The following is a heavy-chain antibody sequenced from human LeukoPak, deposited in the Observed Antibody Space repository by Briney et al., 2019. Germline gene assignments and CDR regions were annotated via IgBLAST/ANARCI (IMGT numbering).Heavy chain of an antibody. CDR1: GFTFSHYW. CDR3: ASLIAVAGTDDSPRDYDFDY. J-gene: IGHJ4*02. Sequence: GGSLRLSCATSGFTFSHYWMSWVRQAPGKGLEWVANINLDGGKKYHVDSVEGRFTISRDNAKNSLYLQMNSLRAEDTALYYCASLIAVAGTDDSPRDYDFDYWGQGTLVTVSS. V-gene: IGHV3-7*03. CDR2: INLDGGKK. D-gene: IGHD6-19*01.